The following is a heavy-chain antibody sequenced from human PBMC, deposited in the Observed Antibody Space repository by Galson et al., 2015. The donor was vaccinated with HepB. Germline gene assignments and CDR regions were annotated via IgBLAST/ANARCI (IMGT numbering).Heavy chain of an antibody. CDR1: GFTFSSYS. Sequence: SLRLSCAASGFTFSSYSMNWVRQAPGKGLEWVSSISSSSSYIYYADSVKGRFTISSDNAKNSLYLQMNSLRAEDTAVYYCARDRGYCSSTSCSFDYWGQGTLVTVSS. D-gene: IGHD2-2*01. V-gene: IGHV3-21*01. CDR3: ARDRGYCSSTSCSFDY. CDR2: ISSSSSYI. J-gene: IGHJ4*02.